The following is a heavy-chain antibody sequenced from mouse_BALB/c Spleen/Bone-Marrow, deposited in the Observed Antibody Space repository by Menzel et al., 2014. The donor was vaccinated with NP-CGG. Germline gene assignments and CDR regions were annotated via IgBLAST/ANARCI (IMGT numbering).Heavy chain of an antibody. Sequence: VQLKESGPELVKPGASVKISCKASGYTFTDYSMHWVKQSHGKSLEWIGYIYPYNGGAGYNQKFKSKATLTVDNSSSTAYMELRSLTSDDSAVYYCARSYGNYDAWFAHWGQGTLVTVSA. CDR2: IYPYNGGA. J-gene: IGHJ3*01. V-gene: IGHV1S29*02. CDR1: GYTFTDYS. CDR3: ARSYGNYDAWFAH. D-gene: IGHD2-1*01.